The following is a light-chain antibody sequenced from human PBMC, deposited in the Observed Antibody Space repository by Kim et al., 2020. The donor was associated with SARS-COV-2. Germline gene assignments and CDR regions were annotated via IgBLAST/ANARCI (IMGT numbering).Light chain of an antibody. CDR2: DAS. Sequence: LSPGERATRACRASQNVNIYLAWYQQKPGQAPRLLIYDASSRAAGIPGRFSGSGSGTDFTLTISGLEPEDFAVYFCQQRNNWPPTFGQGTRLEIK. V-gene: IGKV3-11*01. CDR1: QNVNIY. CDR3: QQRNNWPPT. J-gene: IGKJ5*01.